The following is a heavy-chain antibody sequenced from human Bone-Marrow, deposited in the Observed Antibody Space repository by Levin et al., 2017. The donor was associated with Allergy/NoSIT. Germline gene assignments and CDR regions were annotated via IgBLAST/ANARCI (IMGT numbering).Heavy chain of an antibody. Sequence: PGGSLRLSCAASGFTFSDYDMHWVRQAPGKGLEWVAVISYDGNNQYYADSVKGRFTISRDNSKNTLYLQMNSLRTEDTAVYYCAKDDFDFWSGYYETHHMDVWGKGTTVTVSS. CDR2: ISYDGNNQ. CDR1: GFTFSDYD. CDR3: AKDDFDFWSGYYETHHMDV. V-gene: IGHV3-30*18. D-gene: IGHD3-3*01. J-gene: IGHJ6*03.